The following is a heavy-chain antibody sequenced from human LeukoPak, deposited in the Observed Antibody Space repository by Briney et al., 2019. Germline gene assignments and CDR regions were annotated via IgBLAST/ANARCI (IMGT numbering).Heavy chain of an antibody. CDR1: GLSLSTSGGG. V-gene: IGHV2-5*01. CDR2: IYWNDDK. D-gene: IGHD5-12*01. J-gene: IGHJ4*02. CDR3: AHSKRLRWPDY. Sequence: SGPTLVNPTQTLTLTCTFSGLSLSTSGGGVGWIRQPPGKALEWLELIYWNDDKRYSTFLKSRLTITKDTSKNQVVLTMTNMDPVDTATYYCAHSKRLRWPDYWGQGTLVTVSS.